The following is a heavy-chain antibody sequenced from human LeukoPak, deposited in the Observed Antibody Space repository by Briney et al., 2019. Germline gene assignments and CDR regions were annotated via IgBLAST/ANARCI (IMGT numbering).Heavy chain of an antibody. CDR2: MNPNSGNT. CDR3: ARGGGSYYYDSSGYYYGDY. CDR1: GYTFTSYD. V-gene: IGHV1-8*03. D-gene: IGHD3-22*01. J-gene: IGHJ4*02. Sequence: ASVKVSCKASGYTFTSYDINWVRQATGQGLEWMGWMNPNSGNTGYAQKFQGRVTITRNTSISTAYMELSSLRSEDTAVYYCARGGGSYYYDSSGYYYGDYWGQGTLVTVSS.